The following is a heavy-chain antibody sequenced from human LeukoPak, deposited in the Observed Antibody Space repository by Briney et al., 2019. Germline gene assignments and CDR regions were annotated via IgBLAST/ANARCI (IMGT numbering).Heavy chain of an antibody. CDR1: GLTGSHNY. Sequence: GGSLRLSCAASGLTGSHNYVSWVRQAPGKGLEWVSAIHTSGDTCYADSVKGRFTISRDTSKNTLYLRINSLRVEDTAVYYCIVFGDSNHWGQGTLVTVSS. D-gene: IGHD4-17*01. CDR3: IVFGDSNH. J-gene: IGHJ5*02. V-gene: IGHV3-53*01. CDR2: IHTSGDT.